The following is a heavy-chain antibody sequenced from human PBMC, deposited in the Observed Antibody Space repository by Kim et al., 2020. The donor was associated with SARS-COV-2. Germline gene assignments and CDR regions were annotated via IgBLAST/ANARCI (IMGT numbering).Heavy chain of an antibody. D-gene: IGHD3-10*01. CDR3: ARDSLNVLLWFGGSRDFDY. Sequence: GGSLRLSCAASGFTFSDYYMSWIRQAPGKGLEWVSYISSSGSTIYYADSVKGRFTISRDNAKNSLYLQMNSLRAEDTAVYYCARDSLNVLLWFGGSRDFDYWGQGTLVTVSS. CDR2: ISSSGSTI. V-gene: IGHV3-11*04. J-gene: IGHJ4*02. CDR1: GFTFSDYY.